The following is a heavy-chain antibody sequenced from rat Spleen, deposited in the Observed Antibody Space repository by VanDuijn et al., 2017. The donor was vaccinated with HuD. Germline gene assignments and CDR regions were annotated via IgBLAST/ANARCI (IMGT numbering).Heavy chain of an antibody. Sequence: QVQLKESGPGLVQPSQTLSLTCTVPGFSLTDFSVSWVRHPPGKGLEWIGAIWSGGTTDYNSALKSRLSISRDTYKSQVLLKMNSLQTEDTAMYFCARSAYGYNLNWFAYWGQGTLVTVSS. V-gene: IGHV2-15*01. CDR1: GFSLTDFS. CDR2: IWSGGTT. D-gene: IGHD1-9*01. CDR3: ARSAYGYNLNWFAY. J-gene: IGHJ3*01.